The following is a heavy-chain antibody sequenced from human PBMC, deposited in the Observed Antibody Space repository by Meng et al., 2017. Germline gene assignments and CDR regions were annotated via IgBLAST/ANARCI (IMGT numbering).Heavy chain of an antibody. V-gene: IGHV4-59*11. CDR3: ARHFRSRDGYNWDSFDI. CDR2: IFYTGGT. D-gene: IGHD5-24*01. Sequence: SETLSLTCNVSGGSISPLYWSWIRQSPERGLEWIGYIFYTGGTNYNPSLKSRVTMSVDTSKNHFSLRLSSVTAADTALYYCARHFRSRDGYNWDSFDIWGQGTMVTVSS. J-gene: IGHJ3*02. CDR1: GGSISPLY.